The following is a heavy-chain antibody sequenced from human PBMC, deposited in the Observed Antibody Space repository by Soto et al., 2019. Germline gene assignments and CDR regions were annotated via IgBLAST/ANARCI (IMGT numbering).Heavy chain of an antibody. V-gene: IGHV1-18*01. CDR1: GYTFTSYG. J-gene: IGHJ4*02. D-gene: IGHD6-19*01. CDR2: ISAYNGNT. CDR3: AAPSDSSGWDYFDY. Sequence: QVQLVQSGTEVKKPGASVKVSCKASGYTFTSYGISWVRQAPGQGLEWMGWISAYNGNTNYAQKLPRRVTMTTDTSTSTAYMELRSLRSDDTAVYYCAAPSDSSGWDYFDYWGQGTLVTVSS.